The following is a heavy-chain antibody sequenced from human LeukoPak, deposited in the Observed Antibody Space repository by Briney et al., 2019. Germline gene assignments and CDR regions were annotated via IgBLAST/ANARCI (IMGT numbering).Heavy chain of an antibody. CDR2: IRQDGSEK. J-gene: IGHJ3*02. CDR1: GFTFSRYW. CDR3: ARWGSELPDDAFDI. D-gene: IGHD6-25*01. Sequence: GGSLRLSFAASGFTFSRYWMSWVRQAPGKGLEWVANIRQDGSEKHYLDSVKGRITISRDNAKNSLYLQMNSLRVEDTAVYFCARWGSELPDDAFDIWGQGTMVTVSS. V-gene: IGHV3-7*01.